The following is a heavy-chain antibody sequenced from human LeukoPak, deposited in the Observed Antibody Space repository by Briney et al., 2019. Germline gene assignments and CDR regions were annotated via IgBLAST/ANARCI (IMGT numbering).Heavy chain of an antibody. V-gene: IGHV3-48*01. D-gene: IGHD4-17*01. Sequence: GGSLRLSCAASGFTFSSYSISWVRQAPGKGLEWISYISAGSSSIYYADSVKGRFTISRDNAKNSLYLQMNSLRAEDTAVYYCARKTTDYAFGIWGQGTMVTVSS. CDR1: GFTFSSYS. J-gene: IGHJ3*02. CDR3: ARKTTDYAFGI. CDR2: ISAGSSSI.